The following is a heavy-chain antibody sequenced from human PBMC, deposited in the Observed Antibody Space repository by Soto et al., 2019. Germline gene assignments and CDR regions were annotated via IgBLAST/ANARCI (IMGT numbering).Heavy chain of an antibody. Sequence: QVQLVQSGAEVKKPGASVKISCKASGYTFTSYYMHWVRQAPGQGLEWMGIINPSGGSTNYAQKLQGRVAMTRDTSTSTVYMEINSLRSEDTDVYYCARPPYPGCINAVCYPLDYWGQGTLVTVSS. CDR2: INPSGGST. J-gene: IGHJ4*02. CDR3: ARPPYPGCINAVCYPLDY. V-gene: IGHV1-46*01. D-gene: IGHD2-8*01. CDR1: GYTFTSYY.